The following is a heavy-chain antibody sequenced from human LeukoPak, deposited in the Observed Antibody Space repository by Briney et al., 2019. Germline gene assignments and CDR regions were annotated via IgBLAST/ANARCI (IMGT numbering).Heavy chain of an antibody. J-gene: IGHJ4*02. CDR2: TYYRSKCYN. D-gene: IGHD4-17*01. V-gene: IGHV6-1*01. Sequence: SQTLSLTCAISVDSVSSNSAAWNWIRQSPSRGLEWLGRTYYRSKCYNDYAVSVKSRITINPDTSKNQFSLQLNSVTPEDTAVYYCARVGLDGDYGGFDYWGQGTLVTVSS. CDR3: ARVGLDGDYGGFDY. CDR1: VDSVSSNSAA.